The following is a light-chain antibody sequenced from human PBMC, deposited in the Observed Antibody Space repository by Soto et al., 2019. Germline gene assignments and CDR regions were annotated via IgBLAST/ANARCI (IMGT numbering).Light chain of an antibody. V-gene: IGKV3-20*01. Sequence: EIVLAQSPGTLSLSPGESATLSCRASQSVSSSFIAWYQQKAGQAPRLLIYGASRRATGIPDRFSGSGSVTDFTLTISRLEPEDFAVYYCQQYVSSPWAFGQGTKVEI. CDR3: QQYVSSPWA. CDR2: GAS. J-gene: IGKJ1*01. CDR1: QSVSSSF.